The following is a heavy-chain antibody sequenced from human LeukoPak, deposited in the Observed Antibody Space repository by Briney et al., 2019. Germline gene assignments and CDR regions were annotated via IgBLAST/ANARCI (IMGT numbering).Heavy chain of an antibody. J-gene: IGHJ4*02. CDR2: ISGSGGST. Sequence: GGSLRLSCAASGFTFSSYAMSWVRQAPGKGLEWVSAISGSGGSTYYADSVKGRFTISRDNSKNTLYLHMHSLRADDTALYYCAKDLHGAFDYWGQGILVTVSS. D-gene: IGHD3-10*01. CDR3: AKDLHGAFDY. V-gene: IGHV3-23*01. CDR1: GFTFSSYA.